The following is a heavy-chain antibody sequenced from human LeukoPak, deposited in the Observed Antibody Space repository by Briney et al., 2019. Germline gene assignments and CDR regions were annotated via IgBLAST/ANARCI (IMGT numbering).Heavy chain of an antibody. D-gene: IGHD3-10*01. V-gene: IGHV4-34*01. CDR1: GGSFSGYY. CDR2: INHSGST. J-gene: IGHJ2*01. CDR3: ARGIVRGVYPPWYFDL. Sequence: PSETLSLTCAVYGGSFSGYYWSWIRQPPGKGLEWIGEINHSGSTNYNPSLKSRVTISVDTSKNQFSLKLSSVTAADTAVYYCARGIVRGVYPPWYFDLWGRGTLVTVSS.